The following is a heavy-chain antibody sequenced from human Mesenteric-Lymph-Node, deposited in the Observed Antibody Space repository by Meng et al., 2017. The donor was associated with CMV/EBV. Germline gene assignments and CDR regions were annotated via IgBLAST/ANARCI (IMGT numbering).Heavy chain of an antibody. Sequence: ASVKVSCKASGYTFTSYYMHWVRQAPGQGLEWMGIINPSGGSTSYAQKFRDRVTMTRDTSTSTVYMELSSLRSEDTAVYYCARDHLDTRGYDYWGQGTLVTVSS. CDR2: INPSGGST. J-gene: IGHJ4*02. CDR3: ARDHLDTRGYDY. V-gene: IGHV1-46*01. CDR1: GYTFTSYY. D-gene: IGHD2-15*01.